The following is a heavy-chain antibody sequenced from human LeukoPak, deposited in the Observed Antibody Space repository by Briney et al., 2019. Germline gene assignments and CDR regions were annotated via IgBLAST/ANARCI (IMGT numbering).Heavy chain of an antibody. CDR3: ARAYSSSSGRDAFDS. CDR1: GFTFNSYN. J-gene: IGHJ3*02. D-gene: IGHD6-6*01. Sequence: GGSLRLSCAASGFTFNSYNMNWVRQAPGKGLGWDSYISSSSSTIYYADSVKGRFTISRDSAKTSLFLQMNSLRDEDTAVYYCARAYSSSSGRDAFDSWGLGTLVTVSS. CDR2: ISSSSSTI. V-gene: IGHV3-48*02.